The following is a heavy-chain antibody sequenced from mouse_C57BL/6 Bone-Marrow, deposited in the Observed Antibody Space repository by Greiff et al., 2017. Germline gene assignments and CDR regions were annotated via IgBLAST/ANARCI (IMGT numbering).Heavy chain of an antibody. V-gene: IGHV1-66*01. Sequence: VQLQQSGPELVKPGASVKISCKASGYSFTSYYIHWVKQRPGQGLEWIGWIYPGSGNTKYNEKFKGKATLTADTSSSTAYMQLSSLTSEDSAVYYCARDYYGSWFAYWGQGTLVTVSA. CDR2: IYPGSGNT. CDR1: GYSFTSYY. D-gene: IGHD1-1*01. J-gene: IGHJ3*01. CDR3: ARDYYGSWFAY.